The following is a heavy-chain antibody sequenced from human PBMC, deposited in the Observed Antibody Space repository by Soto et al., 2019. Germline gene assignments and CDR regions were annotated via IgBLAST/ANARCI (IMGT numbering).Heavy chain of an antibody. CDR2: IYYSGST. Sequence: TSETLSLTCTVSGGSISSYYWSWIRQPPGKGLEWIGYIYYSGSTNYNPSLKSRVTISVDTSKNQFSLKLSSVTAADTAVYYCATLSSGSDYWGQGTLVTVSS. CDR1: GGSISSYY. D-gene: IGHD6-19*01. J-gene: IGHJ4*02. CDR3: ATLSSGSDY. V-gene: IGHV4-59*01.